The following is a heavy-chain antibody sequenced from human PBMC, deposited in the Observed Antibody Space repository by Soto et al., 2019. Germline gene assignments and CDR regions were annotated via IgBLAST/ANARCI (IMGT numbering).Heavy chain of an antibody. V-gene: IGHV6-1*01. CDR1: GDSVSSNSAA. CDR3: ARGLLARSSSLPRTPGLDY. J-gene: IGHJ4*01. Sequence: QTLSLTCAISGDSVSSNSAAWNWIRQSPSRGLEWLGRTYYRSKWYNDYAVSVKSRITINPDTSKNQFSLQLNSVTPEDTAVSYCARGLLARSSSLPRTPGLDYWGHGSLL. D-gene: IGHD6-13*01. CDR2: TYYRSKWYN.